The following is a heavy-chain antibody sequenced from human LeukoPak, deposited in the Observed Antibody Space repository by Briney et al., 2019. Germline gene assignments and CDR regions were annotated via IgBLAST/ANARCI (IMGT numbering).Heavy chain of an antibody. CDR2: IIPIFGTA. V-gene: IGHV1-69*05. CDR3: ARGPLTVTAYYYYYMDV. CDR1: GGTFSSYA. D-gene: IGHD4-11*01. J-gene: IGHJ6*03. Sequence: SSVKVSCKASGGTFSSYAISWVRQAPGQGLEWMGRIIPIFGTANYAQKFQGRVTITTDESTSTAYMELSSLRSEDTAVYYCARGPLTVTAYYYYYMDVWGKGTTVTVSS.